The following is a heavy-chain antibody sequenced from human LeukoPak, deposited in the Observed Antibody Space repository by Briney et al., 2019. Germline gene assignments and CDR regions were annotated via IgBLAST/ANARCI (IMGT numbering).Heavy chain of an antibody. J-gene: IGHJ4*02. V-gene: IGHV4-39*01. D-gene: IGHD1-26*01. CDR3: ARHYSGAYSPFDY. Sequence: SETLSLTCTVSGGSISSSSYYWGWIRQPPGKGLEWIGSIYYSGSTYYNPSLKSRGTISGDTSMNQLSLKLTSVTAADTAVYYCARHYSGAYSPFDYWGQGALVAVSS. CDR1: GGSISSSSYY. CDR2: IYYSGST.